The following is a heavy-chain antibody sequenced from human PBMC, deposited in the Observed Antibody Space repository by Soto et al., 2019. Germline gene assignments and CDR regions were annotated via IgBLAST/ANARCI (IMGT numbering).Heavy chain of an antibody. CDR2: INPSGGST. D-gene: IGHD3-22*01. V-gene: IGHV1-46*01. Sequence: ASVKVSCKASGYTFTSYYMHWVRQAPGQGLEWMGIINPSGGSTTYAQKFQGRVTMTRDTSTYTVYMELSSLRSEDTAVYHCARGGYYFDSSRYRGIDAFDIWGQGTMVTVSS. J-gene: IGHJ3*02. CDR1: GYTFTSYY. CDR3: ARGGYYFDSSRYRGIDAFDI.